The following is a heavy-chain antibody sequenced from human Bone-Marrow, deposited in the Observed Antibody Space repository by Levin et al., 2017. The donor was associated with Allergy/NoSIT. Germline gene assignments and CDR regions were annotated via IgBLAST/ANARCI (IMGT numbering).Heavy chain of an antibody. Sequence: GGSLRLSCAASGFTFSSYEMNWVRQAPGKGLEWVSYISSSGSTIYYADSVKGRFTISRDNAKNSLYLQMNSLRAEDTAVYYCARGWSGYTYGALNYWGQGTLVTVST. J-gene: IGHJ4*02. CDR3: ARGWSGYTYGALNY. D-gene: IGHD5-18*01. CDR2: ISSSGSTI. CDR1: GFTFSSYE. V-gene: IGHV3-48*03.